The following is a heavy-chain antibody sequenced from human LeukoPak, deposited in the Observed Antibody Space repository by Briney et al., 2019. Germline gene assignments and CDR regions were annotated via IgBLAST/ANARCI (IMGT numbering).Heavy chain of an antibody. Sequence: PGGSLRLSCAASAFTFSNNWMYWVRQAPGKGLVWVSRINNDGRTTSYADSVKGRFTISRDNAKSTLYLQMNSLRAEDTAVYFCARSDYVWGTYHYTLDYWGQGNLVTVSS. V-gene: IGHV3-74*01. CDR1: AFTFSNNW. CDR2: INNDGRTT. J-gene: IGHJ4*02. CDR3: ARSDYVWGTYHYTLDY. D-gene: IGHD3-16*02.